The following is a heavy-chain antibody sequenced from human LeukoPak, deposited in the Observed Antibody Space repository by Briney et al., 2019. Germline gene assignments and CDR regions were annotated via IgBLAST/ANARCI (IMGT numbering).Heavy chain of an antibody. CDR2: INHSGST. CDR3: ARFSSYSSWYGVAVAGEYYFDY. CDR1: GGSFSGYY. J-gene: IGHJ4*02. Sequence: SETLSLTCAVYGGSFSGYYWSWIRQPPGKGLEWIGEINHSGSTNYNPSLKSRVTISVDTSKNQFSLKLSSVTAADTAVYYCARFSSYSSWYGVAVAGEYYFDYWGQGTLVTVSS. D-gene: IGHD6-13*01. V-gene: IGHV4-34*01.